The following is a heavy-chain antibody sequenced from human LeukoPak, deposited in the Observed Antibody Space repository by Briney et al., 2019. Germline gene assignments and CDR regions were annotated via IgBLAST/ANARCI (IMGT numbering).Heavy chain of an antibody. V-gene: IGHV3-48*02. D-gene: IGHD3-22*01. CDR2: IGTSSSTT. J-gene: IGHJ4*02. Sequence: GGSLRLPCAASGFTFSGFTMNWVRQAPGKGLEWVSYIGTSSSTTYYADSVKGRFTISRDNAKNSLYLQMNSLRDEDTAVYYCARDLHYYDSSGLRIWGQGTLVTVSS. CDR3: ARDLHYYDSSGLRI. CDR1: GFTFSGFT.